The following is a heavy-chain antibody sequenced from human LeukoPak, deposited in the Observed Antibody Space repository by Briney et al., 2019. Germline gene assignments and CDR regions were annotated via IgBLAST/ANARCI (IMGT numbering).Heavy chain of an antibody. CDR3: ARTTYYYDSSGYYSGDYFDY. CDR2: IYYSGST. J-gene: IGHJ4*02. CDR1: GGSIISSDHY. Sequence: PSETLSLTCTVSGGSIISSDHYWGWIRQPPGKGLEWIGSIYYSGSTYYNPSLKSRITISVDTSKNQFSLKLSSVTAADTAVYYCARTTYYYDSSGYYSGDYFDYWGQGTLVTVSS. D-gene: IGHD3-22*01. V-gene: IGHV4-39*01.